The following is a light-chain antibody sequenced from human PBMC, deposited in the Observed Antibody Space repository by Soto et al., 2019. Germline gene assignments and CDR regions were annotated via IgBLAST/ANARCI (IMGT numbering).Light chain of an antibody. V-gene: IGLV2-14*01. J-gene: IGLJ1*01. Sequence: QSALTQPASVSGSPGQSITISCTGTSSDVGAYNYVSWYQHHPGKAPKLMIFEVYDRPSGVSNRVSGSKSGNTASLAISGLQAEDEADYYCSSYTIRSTVVFGTGTKLTVL. CDR1: SSDVGAYNY. CDR2: EVY. CDR3: SSYTIRSTVV.